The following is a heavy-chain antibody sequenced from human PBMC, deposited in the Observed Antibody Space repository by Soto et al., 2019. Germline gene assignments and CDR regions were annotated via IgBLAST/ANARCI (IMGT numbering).Heavy chain of an antibody. V-gene: IGHV3-64*01. CDR2: ISSNGGTT. D-gene: IGHD1-7*01. Sequence: EVQLAESGGGMVQPGGSLRLSCVASGFTFSSYAMHWVRQAPGKGLEYVSSISSNGGTTYYGNSVKGRFTISRDNSKNTLYPQMGSLRAEDMAVYYCVRRVSGNYDYWGQGTLVTVSS. CDR1: GFTFSSYA. CDR3: VRRVSGNYDY. J-gene: IGHJ4*02.